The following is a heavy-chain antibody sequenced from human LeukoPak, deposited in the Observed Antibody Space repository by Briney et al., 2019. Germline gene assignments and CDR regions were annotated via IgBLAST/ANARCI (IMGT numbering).Heavy chain of an antibody. CDR2: IRSKANSYAT. J-gene: IGHJ4*02. Sequence: PGGSLRLSCAASGFTFSGSAMHWVRQASGKGLEWVGRIRSKANSYATAYAASVKGRFTISRDDSKNTAYLQMNSLKTEDTAVYYCTSSGYSSSWYPRQIDYWGQGNLVTVSS. D-gene: IGHD6-13*01. CDR3: TSSGYSSSWYPRQIDY. CDR1: GFTFSGSA. V-gene: IGHV3-73*01.